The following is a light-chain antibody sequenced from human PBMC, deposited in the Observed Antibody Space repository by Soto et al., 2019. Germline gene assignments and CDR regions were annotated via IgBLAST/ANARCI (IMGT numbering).Light chain of an antibody. CDR2: LGS. J-gene: IGKJ2*01. CDR3: MQGLQTPYT. Sequence: DIVMTQSPLSLPVTPGEPASISCRSSQSLLHSDGYNYLDWYLQKPGQSPQLLIYLGSNRASGVPDRISGSGSGTDFTLKISRVEAEDVGVYYCMQGLQTPYTIGQGTKLEIK. V-gene: IGKV2-28*01. CDR1: QSLLHSDGYNY.